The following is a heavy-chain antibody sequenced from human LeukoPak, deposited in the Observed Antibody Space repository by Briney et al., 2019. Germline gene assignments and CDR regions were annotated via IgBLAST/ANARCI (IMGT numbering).Heavy chain of an antibody. CDR3: ARGGYCSSTSCYYFDY. J-gene: IGHJ4*02. V-gene: IGHV3-53*01. CDR2: IYSGGST. Sequence: GGSLRLSCAASGFTVSSNYMSWVRQAPGKGLEWVSIIYSGGSTYYADSVKGRFTISRDNSRNTLFLQMNSPRAEDTAVYYCARGGYCSSTSCYYFDYWGQGTLVTVSS. D-gene: IGHD2-2*01. CDR1: GFTVSSNY.